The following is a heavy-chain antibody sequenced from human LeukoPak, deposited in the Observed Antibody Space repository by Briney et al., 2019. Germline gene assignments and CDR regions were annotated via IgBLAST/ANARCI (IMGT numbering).Heavy chain of an antibody. CDR1: GFTFSSYS. Sequence: GGSLRLSCAASGFTFSSYSMNWVRQAPGQGLEWVSYISSSSSTIYYADSVKCRFTIYRGNSKNTLYLQMNSLRAEDTAVYYCAKGRRFGVDAFDIWGQGTMVTVSS. CDR3: AKGRRFGVDAFDI. J-gene: IGHJ3*02. CDR2: ISSSSSTI. D-gene: IGHD3-10*01. V-gene: IGHV3-48*01.